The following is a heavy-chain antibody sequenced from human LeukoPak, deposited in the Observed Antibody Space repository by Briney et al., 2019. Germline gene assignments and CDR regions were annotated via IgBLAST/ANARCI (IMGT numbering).Heavy chain of an antibody. Sequence: GGSLRLSRAASGFTFSSYSMNWVRQAPGKGLEWVSSISSSSSYIYYADSVKGRFTISRDNAKNSLYLQMNSLRAEDTAVYYCARDGGYCSGGSCRTPLDYWGQGTLVTVSS. CDR1: GFTFSSYS. CDR2: ISSSSSYI. V-gene: IGHV3-21*01. J-gene: IGHJ4*02. D-gene: IGHD2-15*01. CDR3: ARDGGYCSGGSCRTPLDY.